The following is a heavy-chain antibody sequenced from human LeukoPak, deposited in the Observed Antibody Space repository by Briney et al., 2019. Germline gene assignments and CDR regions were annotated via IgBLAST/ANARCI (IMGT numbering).Heavy chain of an antibody. CDR3: ARQGTNSRNSLSYFQH. Sequence: SETLSLTCTASGDSISSISYYWAWLRQPQGKELEWTVSIYYSGSTYYDPSLRRRVSISIDTTNNQFSLKLSSMSAADTALYYCARQGTNSRNSLSYFQHWGQGTLVSVSS. CDR2: IYYSGST. D-gene: IGHD2/OR15-2a*01. CDR1: GDSISSISYY. J-gene: IGHJ1*01. V-gene: IGHV4-39*01.